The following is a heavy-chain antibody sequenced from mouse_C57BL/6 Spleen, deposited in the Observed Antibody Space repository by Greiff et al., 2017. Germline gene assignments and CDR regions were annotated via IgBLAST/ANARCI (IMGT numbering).Heavy chain of an antibody. D-gene: IGHD2-2*01. CDR1: GYTFTDHT. J-gene: IGHJ2*01. CDR3: AREADHGYDFYYFDY. Sequence: QVQLQQSDAELVKPGASVKISCKVSGYTFTDHTIHWMKQRPEQGLEWIGYIYPRDGSTKYNEKFKGKATLTADKSSSTAYMQLNSLTSEDSAVYFGAREADHGYDFYYFDYWGQGTTLTVSS. V-gene: IGHV1-78*01. CDR2: IYPRDGST.